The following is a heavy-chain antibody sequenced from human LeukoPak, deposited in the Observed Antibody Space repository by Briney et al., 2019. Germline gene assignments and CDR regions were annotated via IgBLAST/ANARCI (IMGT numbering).Heavy chain of an antibody. D-gene: IGHD4-17*01. V-gene: IGHV3-23*01. CDR3: ARGYDYGDSAFKN. Sequence: GGSLRLSCAASGFTFINYWMSWVRQAPGKGLEWVSVISGSGGSTSYADSVKGRFTISRDNSMNTLYLQMNSLRAEDTAVYYCARGYDYGDSAFKNWGQGTLVTVSS. CDR2: ISGSGGST. CDR1: GFTFINYW. J-gene: IGHJ4*02.